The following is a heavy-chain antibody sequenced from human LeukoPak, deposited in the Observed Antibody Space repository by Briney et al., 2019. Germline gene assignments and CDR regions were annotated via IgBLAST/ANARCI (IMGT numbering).Heavy chain of an antibody. J-gene: IGHJ4*02. V-gene: IGHV4-34*01. Sequence: PSETLSLICAVYGGSFSGYYWSWIRQPPGKGLEWIGEINHSGSTNYNPSLESRVTISVDTSKNQFSLKLSSVTAADTAVYYCARRRIMITFGGVIVVSSFDYWGQGTLVTVSS. CDR3: ARRRIMITFGGVIVVSSFDY. D-gene: IGHD3-16*02. CDR1: GGSFSGYY. CDR2: INHSGST.